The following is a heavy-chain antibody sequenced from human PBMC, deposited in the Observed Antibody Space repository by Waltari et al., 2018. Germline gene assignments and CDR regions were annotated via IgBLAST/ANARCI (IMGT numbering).Heavy chain of an antibody. V-gene: IGHV1-69*12. J-gene: IGHJ4*02. CDR3: ARGSDHNDDSGYGIAVGEHDFDS. D-gene: IGHD3-22*01. CDR2: MMPLIGIA. CDR1: GGTFSTYA. Sequence: QVHLVQSVAEVKKPGSAVKVSCKASGGTFSTYAISWVRQAPGQGLEWMGGMMPLIGIADYAQKFQGRVTITADESTSTAYLELRSLRSDDTAVYFCARGSDHNDDSGYGIAVGEHDFDSWGQGTLVTVSS.